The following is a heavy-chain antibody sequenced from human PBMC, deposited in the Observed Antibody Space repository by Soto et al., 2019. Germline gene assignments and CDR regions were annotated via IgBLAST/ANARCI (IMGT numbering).Heavy chain of an antibody. D-gene: IGHD2-15*01. CDR2: IGTAGDT. Sequence: SCAASGFTFSSYDMHWVRQATGKGLEWVSAIGTAGDTYYPGSVKGRFTISRENAKNSLYLQMNSLRAGDTAVYYCARGSGSGPYYYGMDFWGQWSTVTVS. CDR1: GFTFSSYD. V-gene: IGHV3-13*04. CDR3: ARGSGSGPYYYGMDF. J-gene: IGHJ6*02.